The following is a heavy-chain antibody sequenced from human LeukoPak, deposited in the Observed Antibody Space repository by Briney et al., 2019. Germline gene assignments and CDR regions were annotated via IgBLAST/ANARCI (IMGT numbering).Heavy chain of an antibody. D-gene: IGHD6-13*01. CDR3: ATSWGIAAAGVFDY. CDR1: GGSISSGSYY. J-gene: IGHJ4*02. Sequence: SETLSLTCTVSGGSISSGSYYWSWIRQPAGKGLEWIGRIYTSGSTNYNPSLKSRVTISVDTSKNQFSLRLRSVTAADTAVYYCATSWGIAAAGVFDYWGQGTLVTVSS. V-gene: IGHV4-61*02. CDR2: IYTSGST.